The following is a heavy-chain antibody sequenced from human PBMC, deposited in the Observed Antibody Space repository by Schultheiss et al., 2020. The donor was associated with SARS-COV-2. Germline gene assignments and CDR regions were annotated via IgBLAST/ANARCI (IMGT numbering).Heavy chain of an antibody. CDR2: IYPSDSDT. D-gene: IGHD4-17*01. CDR3: ARQMASQNTVTPDFDY. J-gene: IGHJ4*02. Sequence: GESLKISCKASGYSFTNYWIGWVRQMPGKGLEWMGIIYPSDSDTRYSPSFQGQVTISADKSISTAYLQWSSLKASDTAIYYCARQMASQNTVTPDFDYWGQGTLVTVSS. CDR1: GYSFTNYW. V-gene: IGHV5-51*01.